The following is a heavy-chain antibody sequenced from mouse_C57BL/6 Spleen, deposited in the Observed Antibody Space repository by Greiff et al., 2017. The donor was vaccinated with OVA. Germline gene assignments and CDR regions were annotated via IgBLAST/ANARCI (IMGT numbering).Heavy chain of an antibody. J-gene: IGHJ4*01. CDR2: IDPSDSYT. D-gene: IGHD1-1*01. V-gene: IGHV1-69*01. Sequence: QVQLQQPGAELVMPGASVKLSCTASGYTFTSYWMHWVKQRPGQGLEWIGEIDPSDSYTNYNQKFKGKSTLTVDKSSSTAYMQLSSLTSEDSAVYYCARSLPSYYGSSSYAMDYWGQGTSVTVSS. CDR3: ARSLPSYYGSSSYAMDY. CDR1: GYTFTSYW.